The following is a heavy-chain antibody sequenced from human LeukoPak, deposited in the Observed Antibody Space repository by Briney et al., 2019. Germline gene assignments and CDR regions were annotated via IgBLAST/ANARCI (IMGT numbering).Heavy chain of an antibody. D-gene: IGHD2-8*01. CDR3: ARGTKLDY. CDR2: INTNTGNP. J-gene: IGHJ4*02. Sequence: GASVKVSCKVSGYTLTELSMHWVRQAPGQGLEWMGWINTNTGNPTYAQGFTGRFVFSLDTSVSTAYLQISSLKAEDTAVYYCARGTKLDYWGQGTLVTVSS. CDR1: GYTLTELS. V-gene: IGHV7-4-1*02.